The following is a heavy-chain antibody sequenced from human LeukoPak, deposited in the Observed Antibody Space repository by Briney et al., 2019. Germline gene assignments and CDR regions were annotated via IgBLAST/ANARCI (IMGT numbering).Heavy chain of an antibody. CDR2: ISSSSSYI. V-gene: IGHV3-21*01. J-gene: IGHJ4*02. CDR3: ARDPPDRYYYDSSGYLPHDY. D-gene: IGHD3-22*01. CDR1: GFTFSSYS. Sequence: PGGSLRLSCAASGFTFSSYSMNWVRQAPGKGPEWVSSISSSSSYIYYADSVKGRFTISRDNAKNSLYLQMNSLRAEDTAVYYCARDPPDRYYYDSSGYLPHDYWGQGTLVTVSS.